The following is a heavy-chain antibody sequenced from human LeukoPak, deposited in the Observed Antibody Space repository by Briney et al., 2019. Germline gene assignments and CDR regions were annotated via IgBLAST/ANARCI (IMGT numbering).Heavy chain of an antibody. V-gene: IGHV4-38-2*01. CDR1: GYSISSGYY. Sequence: SETMSLTCAVSGYSISSGYYWGCIRQPPGKGLEWIGSIYHSGSTYYNPSLKSRVTISVDTSKNQFSLKLSSVTAADTHLNYCAKQDYYYYNMDTWGKRTTRTVSS. CDR3: AKQDYYYYNMDT. CDR2: IYHSGST. J-gene: IGHJ6*03.